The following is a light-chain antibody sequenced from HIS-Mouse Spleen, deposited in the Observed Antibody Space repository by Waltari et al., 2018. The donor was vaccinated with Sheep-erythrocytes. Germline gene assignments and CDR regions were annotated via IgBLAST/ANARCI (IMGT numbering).Light chain of an antibody. CDR3: QQANSFPIT. CDR2: AAS. CDR1: QGISIW. J-gene: IGKJ5*01. V-gene: IGKV1-12*01. Sequence: DIQMTQSPSSVSASVGDRVTSTCRASQGISIWLAWYQQKPGKAPKLLIYAASSLQSGVPSRCSGSGSGTDFTLTISSLQPEDFATYNCQQANSFPITFDQGTRLEIK.